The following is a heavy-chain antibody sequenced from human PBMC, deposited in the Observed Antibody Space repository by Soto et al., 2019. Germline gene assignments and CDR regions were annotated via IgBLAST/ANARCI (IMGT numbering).Heavy chain of an antibody. CDR2: SRNKAKSYST. D-gene: IGHD2-21*01. CDR3: SILEGA. J-gene: IGHJ5*02. CDR1: GLTFGDHY. V-gene: IGHV3-72*01. Sequence: EVQLVESGGGLVQPGGSLTLSCAVSGLTFGDHYMEWVRQAPGKGLEWVARSRNKAKSYSTDFAASVKGRFTISRDESKNSLNLHMNSLMNEDTAVYYCSILEGAWGQGTLVTVSS.